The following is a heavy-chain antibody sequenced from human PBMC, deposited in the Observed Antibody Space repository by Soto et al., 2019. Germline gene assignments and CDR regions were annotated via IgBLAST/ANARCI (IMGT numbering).Heavy chain of an antibody. D-gene: IGHD2-21*02. CDR3: AGGRPVTGDAFDI. CDR1: GYTFTSYD. Sequence: ASVKVSCKASGYTFTSYDINWVRQATGQGLEWMGWMNPNSGNTGYAQKFQGRVTMTRNTSISTAYMELSSLRSEDTAVYYCAGGRPVTGDAFDIWGQGTMVTVSS. V-gene: IGHV1-8*01. J-gene: IGHJ3*02. CDR2: MNPNSGNT.